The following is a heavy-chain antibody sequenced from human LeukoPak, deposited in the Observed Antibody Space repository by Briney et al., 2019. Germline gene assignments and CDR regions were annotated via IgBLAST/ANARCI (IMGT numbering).Heavy chain of an antibody. V-gene: IGHV4-39*01. CDR1: GGSISSSSYY. D-gene: IGHD6-6*01. CDR2: IYYSGST. CDR3: ARLSEYSSSRAGFDY. Sequence: PSETLSLTCTVSGGSISSSSYYWGWIRQPPGKGLEWIGSIYYSGSTYYNPSLKSRVTISVDTSKNQFSLKLSSVTAADTAVYYCARLSEYSSSRAGFDYWGQGTLVTVSS. J-gene: IGHJ4*02.